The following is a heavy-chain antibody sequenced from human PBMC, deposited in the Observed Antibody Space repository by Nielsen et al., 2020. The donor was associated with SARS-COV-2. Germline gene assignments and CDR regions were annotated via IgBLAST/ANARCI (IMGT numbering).Heavy chain of an antibody. J-gene: IGHJ4*02. CDR2: ITGSGGRT. Sequence: GESLKISCAASGFTISSYGMSWVSQAPGKGLEWVSGITGSGGRTHSADSVEGRFTISRDNSKNTLYLQMNSLRAEDTAVYYCAKAFRSSDWVRAATDFWGQGTLVTVSS. CDR3: AKAFRSSDWVRAATDF. CDR1: GFTISSYG. D-gene: IGHD6-25*01. V-gene: IGHV3-23*01.